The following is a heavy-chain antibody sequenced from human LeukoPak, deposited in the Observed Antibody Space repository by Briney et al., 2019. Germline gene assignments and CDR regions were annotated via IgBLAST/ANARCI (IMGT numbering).Heavy chain of an antibody. J-gene: IGHJ4*02. Sequence: GGSLRLSCAASGFTFRDYYMAWIRQAPAKGLEWVSHISSSVTTVYYADSVRGRFTLPRDNAKNSVSLQMNSLRAEDTAVYYCARGPGYSSSWYYFDYWGQGTLVTVSS. D-gene: IGHD6-13*01. CDR3: ARGPGYSSSWYYFDY. CDR1: GFTFRDYY. V-gene: IGHV3-11*04. CDR2: ISSSVTTV.